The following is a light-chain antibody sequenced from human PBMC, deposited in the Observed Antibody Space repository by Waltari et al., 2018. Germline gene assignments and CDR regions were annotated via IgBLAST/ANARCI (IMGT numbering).Light chain of an antibody. J-gene: IGKJ1*01. CDR1: QSISSW. CDR3: QQYNSYAWT. V-gene: IGKV1-5*03. Sequence: DIQMTQSPSTLSASVGDRVTITCRASQSISSWLAWYQQKPGKAPKLLIYKAFSLESGVPSRFSGKGSGTEFTLTISSXQPDYFATYYCQQYNSYAWTFGQGTKVEIK. CDR2: KAF.